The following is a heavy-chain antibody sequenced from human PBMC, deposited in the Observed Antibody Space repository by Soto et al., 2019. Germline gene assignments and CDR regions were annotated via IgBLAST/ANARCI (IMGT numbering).Heavy chain of an antibody. CDR3: VRMNRDYYYYGMDV. CDR2: IDHNGIT. Sequence: SETLSLTCAVYGGSFSGYYWSWVRQIPGKGLEWIGKIDHNGITNYNPALESRVTILKDNSKNQLSLKLTSVTAADSAVYYCVRMNRDYYYYGMDVWGQGATVTVSS. CDR1: GGSFSGYY. V-gene: IGHV4-34*01. J-gene: IGHJ6*02.